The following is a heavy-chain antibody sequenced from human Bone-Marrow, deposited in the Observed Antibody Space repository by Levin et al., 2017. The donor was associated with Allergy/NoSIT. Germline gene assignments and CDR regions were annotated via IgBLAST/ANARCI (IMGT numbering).Heavy chain of an antibody. Sequence: ASVKVSCKASGYTFTNYAINWVRQAPGQGLEWMGWINTNTANPTYVQGFTGRFVFSLDTAVSTAYLHISSLKAEDTAVYYCARGGLDYDYVWGSYRPSSSYYGMDLWGQGTTVTVSS. CDR3: ARGGLDYDYVWGSYRPSSSYYGMDL. D-gene: IGHD3-16*02. CDR1: GYTFTNYA. J-gene: IGHJ6*02. CDR2: INTNTANP. V-gene: IGHV7-4-1*02.